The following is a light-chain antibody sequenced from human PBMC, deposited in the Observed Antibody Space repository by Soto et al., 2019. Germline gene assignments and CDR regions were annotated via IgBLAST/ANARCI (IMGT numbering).Light chain of an antibody. V-gene: IGKV1-27*01. CDR2: AAS. Sequence: GGTVTITCRASQGISNYLAWYQQKPGQVPNLLIYAASTLQSGVPSRFSGSGSGTDFTLTISSLRPEDVATYYCQKYNNAPRTFGQGTKVEI. J-gene: IGKJ1*01. CDR1: QGISNY. CDR3: QKYNNAPRT.